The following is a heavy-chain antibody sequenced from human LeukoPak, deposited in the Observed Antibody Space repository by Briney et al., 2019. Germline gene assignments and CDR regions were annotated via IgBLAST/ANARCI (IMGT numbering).Heavy chain of an antibody. CDR3: TSQLQLLTFFDY. D-gene: IGHD6-13*01. Sequence: EASVKVSCKASGYTFTSYGISWVRQAPGQGLEWMGWINPNSGGTNYAQKFQGRVTMTRDTSISTAYMELSRLRSDDTAVYYCTSQLQLLTFFDYWGQGTLVTVSS. J-gene: IGHJ4*02. CDR2: INPNSGGT. V-gene: IGHV1-2*02. CDR1: GYTFTSYG.